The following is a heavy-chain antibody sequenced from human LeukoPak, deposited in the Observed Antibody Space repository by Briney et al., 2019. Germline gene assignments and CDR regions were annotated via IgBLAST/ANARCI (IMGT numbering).Heavy chain of an antibody. CDR3: ARGQDYYDFWSGFDY. Sequence: ASVKVSCKASGYTFTSYGISWVRQAPGQGLEWMGWISAYNGNTNYAQKLQGRVTMTTDTSTSTAYMGLRSLRSDDTAVYYCARGQDYYDFWSGFDYWGQGTLVTVSS. CDR2: ISAYNGNT. V-gene: IGHV1-18*01. CDR1: GYTFTSYG. J-gene: IGHJ4*02. D-gene: IGHD3-3*01.